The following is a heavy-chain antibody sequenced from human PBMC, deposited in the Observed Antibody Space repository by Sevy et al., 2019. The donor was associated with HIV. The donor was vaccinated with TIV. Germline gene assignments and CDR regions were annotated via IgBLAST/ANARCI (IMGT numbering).Heavy chain of an antibody. V-gene: IGHV3-9*01. Sequence: GGSLRLSCAASGFTFDDYAMHWVRQAPGKGLEWVSGISWNSGSIGYADSVKGRFTISRDNAKNSLYLQMNSLRAEDTALYYYAKSRIAAARLDAFDIWGQGTMVTVSS. J-gene: IGHJ3*02. CDR2: ISWNSGSI. CDR1: GFTFDDYA. D-gene: IGHD6-13*01. CDR3: AKSRIAAARLDAFDI.